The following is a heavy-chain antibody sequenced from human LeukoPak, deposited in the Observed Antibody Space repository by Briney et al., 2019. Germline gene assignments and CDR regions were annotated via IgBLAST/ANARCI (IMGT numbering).Heavy chain of an antibody. Sequence: SLKVSCKASGGTFSSYAISWVRQAPGQGLEWMGGIIPIFGTANYAQKFQGRVTITTDESTSTAYMELSSLRSEDTAVYYCARGYLEPELLYMDVWGKGTPVTVSS. D-gene: IGHD1-26*01. J-gene: IGHJ6*03. CDR1: GGTFSSYA. CDR3: ARGYLEPELLYMDV. V-gene: IGHV1-69*05. CDR2: IIPIFGTA.